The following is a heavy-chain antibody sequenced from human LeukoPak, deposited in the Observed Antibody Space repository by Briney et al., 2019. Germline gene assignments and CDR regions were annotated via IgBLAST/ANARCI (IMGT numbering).Heavy chain of an antibody. CDR3: ARNIVVVKGDNWFDP. V-gene: IGHV4-59*12. D-gene: IGHD3-22*01. CDR2: IYYSGST. J-gene: IGHJ5*02. CDR1: GGSISSYY. Sequence: SETLSLTCTVSGGSISSYYWSWIQQPPGKGLEWIGYIYYSGSTNYNPSLKSRVTMSVDTSKNQFSLKLSSVTAADTAVYYCARNIVVVKGDNWFDPWGQGTLVTVSS.